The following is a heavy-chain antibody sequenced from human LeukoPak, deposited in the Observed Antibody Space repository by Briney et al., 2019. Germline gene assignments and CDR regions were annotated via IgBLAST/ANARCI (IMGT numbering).Heavy chain of an antibody. CDR2: IKSKTDGGTT. Sequence: GGSLRLSCAASGFTFSNAWMSWVRQAPGKGLEWVGRIKSKTDGGTTDYAAPVKGRFTISRDNAKNSLYLQMNSLRAEDTAVYYCARDRPYYDSSVRAFDIWGQGTMVTVSS. J-gene: IGHJ3*02. V-gene: IGHV3-15*01. CDR1: GFTFSNAW. D-gene: IGHD3-22*01. CDR3: ARDRPYYDSSVRAFDI.